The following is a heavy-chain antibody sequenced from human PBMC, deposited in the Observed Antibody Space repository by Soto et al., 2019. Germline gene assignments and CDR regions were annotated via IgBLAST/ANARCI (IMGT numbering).Heavy chain of an antibody. J-gene: IGHJ6*02. Sequence: QVQLVESGGGVVQPGRSLRLSCAASGFTFNNYGMHWVRQAPGKGLEWLAVIWNDGSNSSYANSVKGRFTISRDNSKNTLYLHMSSLRAEDTAVYYCARRQMPPPTRGAANARGGMDVWGQGTTVTVSS. CDR2: IWNDGSNS. D-gene: IGHD6-13*01. CDR1: GFTFNNYG. CDR3: ARRQMPPPTRGAANARGGMDV. V-gene: IGHV3-33*01.